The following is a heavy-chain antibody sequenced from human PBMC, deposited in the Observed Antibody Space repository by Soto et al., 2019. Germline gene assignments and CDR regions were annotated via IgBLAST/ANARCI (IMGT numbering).Heavy chain of an antibody. CDR1: GGSFSKYS. CDR3: AIGSAPDVDY. V-gene: IGHV1-69*02. D-gene: IGHD3-10*01. Sequence: QVPLVQSGAEVKKPGSSVKVSCKASGGSFSKYSISWIRQAPGQGLEWMGRIIPYLGVITYAQKFKGRVTISADEFTGTGHMELNSLGSEDTTTYVCAIGSAPDVDYWGQGSLVTVS. J-gene: IGHJ4*02. CDR2: IIPYLGVI.